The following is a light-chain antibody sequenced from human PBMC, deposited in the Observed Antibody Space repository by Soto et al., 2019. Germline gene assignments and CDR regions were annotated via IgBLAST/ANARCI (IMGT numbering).Light chain of an antibody. J-gene: IGKJ1*01. CDR1: QSIRNF. CDR2: DAS. V-gene: IGKV1-5*01. Sequence: DIPMTQSPSTLSASVGDRVTITCRASQSIRNFLAWYQQKPGKAPKVLIYDASSLESWVPSRFSGSGSGTEFTLTISSLQPDDLATYFCQQYDSYWTFGPGTKVEIK. CDR3: QQYDSYWT.